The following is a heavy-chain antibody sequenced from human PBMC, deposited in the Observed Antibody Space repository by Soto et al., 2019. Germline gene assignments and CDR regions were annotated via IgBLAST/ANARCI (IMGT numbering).Heavy chain of an antibody. Sequence: ASVKVSCKASGYTFTSYCISWVRQAPGQGLEWMGWISAYNGNTNYAQKLQGRVTMTTDTSTSTAYMELRSLRSDDTAVYYCARDRSPAYYDILTGYSSGPWGQGTPVTVSS. CDR2: ISAYNGNT. CDR1: GYTFTSYC. CDR3: ARDRSPAYYDILTGYSSGP. V-gene: IGHV1-18*01. D-gene: IGHD3-9*01. J-gene: IGHJ4*02.